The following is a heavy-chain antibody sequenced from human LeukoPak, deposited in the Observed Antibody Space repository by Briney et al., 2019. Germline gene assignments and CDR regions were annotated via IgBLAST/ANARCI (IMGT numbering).Heavy chain of an antibody. CDR2: IYDSGST. CDR1: GVSISSSKW. V-gene: IGHV4-4*02. J-gene: IGHJ5*02. D-gene: IGHD2-21*02. CDR3: ARIRALGPCGGDCEGP. Sequence: ASGTLCLTCAVSGVSISSSKWRRGGREPRGEGVGWIGEIYDSGSTNYKESLKGRVTISVDKFKNQFSLKLSSVTAADTAVYYCARIRALGPCGGDCEGPWGQGTLVTVSS.